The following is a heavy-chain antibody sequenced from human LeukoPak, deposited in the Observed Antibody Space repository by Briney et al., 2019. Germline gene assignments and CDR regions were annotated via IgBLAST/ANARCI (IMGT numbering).Heavy chain of an antibody. CDR3: ARKFGGYCSGTSCQINFDY. J-gene: IGHJ4*02. CDR2: ICASAGST. Sequence: GGSLRLSRPASGFTLSSYAMSWVRQAPGKGLEWVSTICASAGSTYYADTVKGRFTGSKDNAKNTLYLQMNSVRAEDTAVYYCARKFGGYCSGTSCQINFDYRCQGTLVTVSS. V-gene: IGHV3-23*01. CDR1: GFTLSSYA. D-gene: IGHD2-2*01.